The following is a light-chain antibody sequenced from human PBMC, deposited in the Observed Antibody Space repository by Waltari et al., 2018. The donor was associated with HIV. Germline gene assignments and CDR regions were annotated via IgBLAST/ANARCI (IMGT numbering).Light chain of an antibody. V-gene: IGLV1-40*01. CDR3: HSHAGNLGV. J-gene: IGLJ3*02. CDR2: KHS. Sequence: QSVLTQPPSVSGAPGQRVTIFCTGSRSNIGSGHAAHWYQLLPGNAPKAVVFKHSDGVAGVPARFSGCRSGTSAALAINELGAEDEADYYCHSHAGNLGVFGGGTRVTVL. CDR1: RSNIGSGHA.